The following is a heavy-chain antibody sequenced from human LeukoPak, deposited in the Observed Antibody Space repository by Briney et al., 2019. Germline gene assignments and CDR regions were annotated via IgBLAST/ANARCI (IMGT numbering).Heavy chain of an antibody. CDR2: ISNGGSSGST. V-gene: IGHV4-59*01. Sequence: SSETLSLTCTVSGDSISAFYWSWIRQSPGKRPEWIGYISNGGSSGSTNYNPSLKSRVSISADTSKNQFSLRLTSVTAADTAVYYCARFSGGTSRVDYWGQGTLVTVSS. CDR1: GDSISAFY. J-gene: IGHJ4*02. CDR3: ARFSGGTSRVDY.